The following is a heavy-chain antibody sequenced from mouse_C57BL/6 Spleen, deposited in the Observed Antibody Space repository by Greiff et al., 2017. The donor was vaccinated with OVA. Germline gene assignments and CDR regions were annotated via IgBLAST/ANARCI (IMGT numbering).Heavy chain of an antibody. CDR1: GYTFTSYW. D-gene: IGHD1-1*01. Sequence: QVQLQQPGAELVKPGASVKLSCKASGYTFTSYWMHWVKQRPGQGLEWIGMIHPNSGSTNYNEKFKSKATLTVDKSSSTAYMQLSSLTSEDSAVYYCARGTTVATLDYFDYWGQGTTLTVSS. CDR3: ARGTTVATLDYFDY. CDR2: IHPNSGST. V-gene: IGHV1-64*01. J-gene: IGHJ2*01.